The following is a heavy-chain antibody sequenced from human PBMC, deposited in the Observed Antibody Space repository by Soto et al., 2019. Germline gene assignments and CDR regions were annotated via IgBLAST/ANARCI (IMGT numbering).Heavy chain of an antibody. V-gene: IGHV1-3*01. CDR3: ARDSAVLRYFDWRYYYYYGMDV. D-gene: IGHD3-9*01. Sequence: GASVKVSCKASGYTFTSYAMHWVRQAPGQRPEWMGWINAGNGNTKYSQEFQGRVTITRDTSASTAYMELSSLRSEDTAVYYCARDSAVLRYFDWRYYYYYGMDVWGQGTTVTVSS. CDR2: INAGNGNT. J-gene: IGHJ6*02. CDR1: GYTFTSYA.